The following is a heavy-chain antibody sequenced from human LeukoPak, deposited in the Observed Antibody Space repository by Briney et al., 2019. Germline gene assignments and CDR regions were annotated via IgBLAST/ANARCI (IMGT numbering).Heavy chain of an antibody. CDR2: IRTDGGST. Sequence: GGSLRLSCAASGFTFSSYWMHWVRQAPGKGLVWVSRIRTDGGSTYYGDSVKGRFSISRDNANNLVYLHMSSLRAEDTAVYYFMTSAGYWGQGIRVTVSA. V-gene: IGHV3-74*01. J-gene: IGHJ4*02. D-gene: IGHD3-16*01. CDR3: MTSAGY. CDR1: GFTFSSYW.